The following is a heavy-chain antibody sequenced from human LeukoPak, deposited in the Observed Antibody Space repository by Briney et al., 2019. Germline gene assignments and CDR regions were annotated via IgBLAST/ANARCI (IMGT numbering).Heavy chain of an antibody. V-gene: IGHV1-8*01. D-gene: IGHD2-2*01. J-gene: IGHJ6*03. CDR3: ARRPIVVVPAAIKPPYYYYYMDV. CDR2: MNPNSGNT. CDR1: GYTFTSYD. Sequence: GASVKVSCKASGYTFTSYDINWVRQATGQGLEWMGWMNPNSGNTGYAQKFQGRVTITRNTSISTAYMELSSLRSEDTAVYYCARRPIVVVPAAIKPPYYYYYMDVWGKGTTVTVSS.